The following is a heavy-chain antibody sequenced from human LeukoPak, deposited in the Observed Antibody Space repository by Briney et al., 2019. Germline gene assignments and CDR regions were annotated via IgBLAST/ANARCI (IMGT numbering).Heavy chain of an antibody. J-gene: IGHJ6*02. CDR3: ARSTPSPDIVVVPAANGIDV. V-gene: IGHV3-7*03. D-gene: IGHD2-2*01. CDR2: IKEDGTET. Sequence: PGGSLRLSCAASGFTFSSYWMSWVRLAPGKGLEWVANIKEDGTETYYVDSVKGRFTISRDNSKNTLYLQMNSLRAEDTAVYYCARSTPSPDIVVVPAANGIDVWGQGTTVTVSS. CDR1: GFTFSSYW.